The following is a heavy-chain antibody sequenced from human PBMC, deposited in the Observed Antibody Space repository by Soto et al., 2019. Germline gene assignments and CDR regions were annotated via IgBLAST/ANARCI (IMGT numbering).Heavy chain of an antibody. CDR2: IYYSGST. CDR1: GASINSNNYY. J-gene: IGHJ4*02. D-gene: IGHD4-17*01. CDR3: ARFYGGNDDY. Sequence: SETLSLTCTVSGASINSNNYYWVWIRQPPGKGLEWIGSIYYSGSTYYNPSLKSRVTISVDTSKNQFSLKLSSVTAADTAVYYCARFYGGNDDYWGQGTLVTVSS. V-gene: IGHV4-39*01.